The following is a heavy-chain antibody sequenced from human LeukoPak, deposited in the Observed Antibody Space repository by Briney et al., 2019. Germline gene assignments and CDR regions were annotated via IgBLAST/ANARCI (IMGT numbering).Heavy chain of an antibody. CDR1: GYTFTSYG. Sequence: ASVKVSCKASGYTFTSYGISWVRQAPGQGLEWMGWISAYNGNTNYAQKLQGRVTMTTDTSTSTAHMELRSLRSDDTAVYYCARETGNSSSWYFFGYYYYYGMDVWGQGTTVTVSS. CDR2: ISAYNGNT. J-gene: IGHJ6*02. V-gene: IGHV1-18*01. CDR3: ARETGNSSSWYFFGYYYYYGMDV. D-gene: IGHD6-13*01.